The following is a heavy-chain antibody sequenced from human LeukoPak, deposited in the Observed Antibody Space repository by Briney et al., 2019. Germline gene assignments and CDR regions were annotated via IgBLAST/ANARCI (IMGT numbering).Heavy chain of an antibody. CDR1: GFTFSTYA. CDR3: ARTTTPHYYGSGSYALGY. J-gene: IGHJ4*02. D-gene: IGHD3-10*01. V-gene: IGHV3-30-3*01. Sequence: GGSLTLSCAASGFTFSTYAMHWVRQGPGKGLEWVAVISYDGSNKYYADSVKGRFTISRENPKNTLYLQMSSLSAEDTAVYYCARTTTPHYYGSGSYALGYWGQGTLVTVPS. CDR2: ISYDGSNK.